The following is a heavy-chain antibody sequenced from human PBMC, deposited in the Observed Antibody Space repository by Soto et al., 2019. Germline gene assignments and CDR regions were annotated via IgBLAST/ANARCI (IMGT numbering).Heavy chain of an antibody. CDR3: ARRPESYGRLDDAFDI. D-gene: IGHD5-18*01. V-gene: IGHV4-39*01. Sequence: SETLPLTCTVSGGSISSSSYYWGWIRQPPGKGLEWIGSIYYSGSTYYNPSLKSRVTISVDTSKNQFSLKLSSVTAADTAVYYCARRPESYGRLDDAFDIWGQGTMVTVS. CDR1: GGSISSSSYY. CDR2: IYYSGST. J-gene: IGHJ3*02.